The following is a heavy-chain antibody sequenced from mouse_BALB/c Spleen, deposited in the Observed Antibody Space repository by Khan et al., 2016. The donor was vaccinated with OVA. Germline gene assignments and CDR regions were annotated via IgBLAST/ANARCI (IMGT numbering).Heavy chain of an antibody. CDR2: MIYSGNT. Sequence: EVQLQESGPSLVKPSQTLSLTCSVTGDSITSGYWSWIRKFPGNKLEYMGYMIYSGNTYYNPSLKSRISITLHTSKNQYFLQLNTVITEDTATYYCARSAYRYAFAYWGQGTLVTVSA. J-gene: IGHJ3*01. D-gene: IGHD2-14*01. V-gene: IGHV3-8*02. CDR3: ARSAYRYAFAY. CDR1: GDSITSGY.